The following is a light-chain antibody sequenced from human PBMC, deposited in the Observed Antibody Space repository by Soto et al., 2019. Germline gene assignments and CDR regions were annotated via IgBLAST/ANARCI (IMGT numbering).Light chain of an antibody. CDR3: QHYFSYTYA. CDR2: KAS. J-gene: IGKJ2*01. Sequence: DIQVTQSPATLSASVGDTVSITCRASQSVLTWLAWYQQKPGKAPNLLIYKASRLRDGVPSRLSGSGSGTDFTLTITSLQPDYFASYFCQHYFSYTYAFGQGTKLEI. V-gene: IGKV1-5*03. CDR1: QSVLTW.